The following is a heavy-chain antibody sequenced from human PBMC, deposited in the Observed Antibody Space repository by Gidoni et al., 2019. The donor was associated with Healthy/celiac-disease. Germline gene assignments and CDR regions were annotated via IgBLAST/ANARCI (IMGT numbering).Heavy chain of an antibody. CDR2: INPNSGGT. Sequence: QVQLVQSGAEVKKPGASLKGPCNTSGYTFTGYYMHWVRQAPGQGLEWMGWINPNSGGTNYAQKFQGRVTMTRDTSISTAYMELSRLRSDDTAVYYCAREAQGIAVAEYYFDYWGQGTLVTVSS. CDR1: GYTFTGYY. J-gene: IGHJ4*02. V-gene: IGHV1-2*02. CDR3: AREAQGIAVAEYYFDY. D-gene: IGHD6-19*01.